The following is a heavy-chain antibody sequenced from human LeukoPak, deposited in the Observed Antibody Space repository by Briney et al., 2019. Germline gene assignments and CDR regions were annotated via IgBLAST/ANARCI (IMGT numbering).Heavy chain of an antibody. CDR1: GGSISGGGYY. CDR3: ARHYGP. CDR2: IYYSGST. Sequence: PSETLSLTCTVSGGSISGGGYYWGWIRQPPGKGLEWIGSIYYSGSTYYNPSLKSRVTISVDTSKNQFSLKLTSVSATDTAGYDCARHYGPWGQGTLVTVSS. V-gene: IGHV4-39*01. J-gene: IGHJ4*02. D-gene: IGHD3-10*01.